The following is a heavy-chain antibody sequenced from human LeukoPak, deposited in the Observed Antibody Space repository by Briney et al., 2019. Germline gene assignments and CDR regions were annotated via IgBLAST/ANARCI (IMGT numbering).Heavy chain of an antibody. V-gene: IGHV4-34*01. CDR2: INHSGST. D-gene: IGHD4-23*01. CDR3: AREDYGGNSEYFQH. CDR1: GGSFSGYY. Sequence: SETLSLTCAVYGGSFSGYYWSWIRQPPGKGLEWIGEINHSGSTNYNPSLKSRVTIPVDTSKNQFSLKLSSVTAADTAVYYCAREDYGGNSEYFQHWGQGTLVTVSS. J-gene: IGHJ1*01.